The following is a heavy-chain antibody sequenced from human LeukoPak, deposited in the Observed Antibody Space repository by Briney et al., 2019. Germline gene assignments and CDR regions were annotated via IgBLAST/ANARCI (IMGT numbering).Heavy chain of an antibody. D-gene: IGHD3-10*01. CDR2: INHSGST. J-gene: IGHJ4*02. Sequence: PSETLSLTCAVYGGSFSGYYWSWIRQPPGKGLEWIGEINHSGSTNYNPSLKSRVTISVDTSKNQFSLELSSVTAADTAVYYCARGWAVRGVMVDYWGQGTLVTVSS. CDR1: GGSFSGYY. V-gene: IGHV4-34*01. CDR3: ARGWAVRGVMVDY.